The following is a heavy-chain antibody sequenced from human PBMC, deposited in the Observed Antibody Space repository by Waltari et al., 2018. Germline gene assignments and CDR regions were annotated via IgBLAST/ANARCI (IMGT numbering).Heavy chain of an antibody. V-gene: IGHV1-69*04. CDR2: IIPILGRA. J-gene: IGHJ3*02. CDR1: GGTFSSYA. Sequence: QVQLVQSGAEVKKPGSSVKVSCKASGGTFSSYAISWVRQAPGQGLEWMGRIIPILGRANYAQKFQGRVRITADKSTSTAYMELSSLRSEDTAVYYCAREYYYDSSSSDAFDIWGQGTMVTVSS. D-gene: IGHD3-22*01. CDR3: AREYYYDSSSSDAFDI.